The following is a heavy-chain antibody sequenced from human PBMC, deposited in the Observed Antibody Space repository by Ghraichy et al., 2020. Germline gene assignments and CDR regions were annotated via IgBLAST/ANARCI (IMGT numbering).Heavy chain of an antibody. V-gene: IGHV2-5*02. CDR3: AHGLMGDYGGNPGATFDY. CDR2: IYWDDDK. D-gene: IGHD4-23*01. Sequence: SGPTLVKPTQTLTLTCTFSGFSLSTSGVGVGWIRQPPGKALEWLALIYWDDDKRYSPSLKSRLTITKDTSKNQVVLTMTNMDPVDTATYYCAHGLMGDYGGNPGATFDYWGQGTLVTVSS. CDR1: GFSLSTSGVG. J-gene: IGHJ4*02.